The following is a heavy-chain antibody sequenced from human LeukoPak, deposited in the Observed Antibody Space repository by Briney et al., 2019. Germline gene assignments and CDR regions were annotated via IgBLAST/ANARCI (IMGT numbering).Heavy chain of an antibody. CDR1: GFTFSSYG. CDR3: ARGEYSYLNWFDP. Sequence: PGGSLRLSCAASGFTFSSYGMHWVRQAPGKGLEWVAVISYDGSNKYYADSVKGRFTISRDNSKNTLYPQMNSLRAEDTAVYYCARGEYSYLNWFDPWGQGTLVTVSS. J-gene: IGHJ5*02. D-gene: IGHD5-18*01. V-gene: IGHV3-30*03. CDR2: ISYDGSNK.